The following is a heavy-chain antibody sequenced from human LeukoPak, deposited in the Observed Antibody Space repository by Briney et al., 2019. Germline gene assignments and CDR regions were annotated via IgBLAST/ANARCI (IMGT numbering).Heavy chain of an antibody. J-gene: IGHJ4*02. CDR3: AKDRWAARPSGYLTTYYFDY. D-gene: IGHD6-6*01. Sequence: GGSLRLSCAASGFTFSSYGMHWVRQAPGKGLQWVAVISYDGSNKYYADSVKGRFTISRDNSKNTLYLRMDSLRAEDTAVYYCAKDRWAARPSGYLTTYYFDYWGQGTLVTVSS. CDR2: ISYDGSNK. CDR1: GFTFSSYG. V-gene: IGHV3-30*18.